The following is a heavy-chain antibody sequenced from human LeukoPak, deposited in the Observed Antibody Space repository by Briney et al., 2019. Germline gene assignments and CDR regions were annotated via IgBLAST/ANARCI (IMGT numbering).Heavy chain of an antibody. Sequence: PSETLSLTCTVSGGSISSYYWSWIRQPPGKGLEWIGYIYYSGSTNYNPSLKSRVTISVDTSKNQFSLKLSSVTAADTAVYYCASSERVVYPLGYYFDYWGQGTLVTVSS. D-gene: IGHD3-3*01. V-gene: IGHV4-59*12. CDR3: ASSERVVYPLGYYFDY. J-gene: IGHJ4*02. CDR2: IYYSGST. CDR1: GGSISSYY.